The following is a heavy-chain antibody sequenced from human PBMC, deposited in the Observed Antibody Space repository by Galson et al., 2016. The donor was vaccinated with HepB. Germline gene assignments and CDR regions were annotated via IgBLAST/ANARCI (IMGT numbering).Heavy chain of an antibody. J-gene: IGHJ5*02. CDR2: INHSGST. CDR3: ARHVGGTGGRFDP. V-gene: IGHV4-34*01. CDR1: GGSFSGYY. Sequence: ETLSLTCAVYGGSFSGYYWNWIRQPPGKGLEWIGEINHSGSTNYNPSLKSRVTISVDMSKNQFSLRLTSVTAADTAVYYCARHVGGTGGRFDPWGPGMLVTVSS. D-gene: IGHD7-27*01.